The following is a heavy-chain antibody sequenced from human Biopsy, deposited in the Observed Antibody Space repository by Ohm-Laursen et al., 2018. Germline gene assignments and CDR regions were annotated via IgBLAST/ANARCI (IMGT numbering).Heavy chain of an antibody. D-gene: IGHD2/OR15-2a*01. CDR2: IFYSANT. Sequence: SQTLSLTCTVSGVSINGGRYYWNWIRHHPGKGLEWIGNIFYSANTYYNPSLKSRVTISVDTSKNQFSLRVNSVTAADTAVYYCARATNSTGWPYYYFYGMDVWGQGTTVTVSS. CDR1: GVSINGGRYY. V-gene: IGHV4-31*03. CDR3: ARATNSTGWPYYYFYGMDV. J-gene: IGHJ6*02.